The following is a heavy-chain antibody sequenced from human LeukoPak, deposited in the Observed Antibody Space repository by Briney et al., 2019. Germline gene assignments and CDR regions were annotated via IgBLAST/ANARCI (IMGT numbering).Heavy chain of an antibody. Sequence: SVKVSCKASGGTFSSYAISWVRQAPGQGLEWMGGIIPIFGTANYAQKFQGRVTITTDESTSTAYMELSSLRAEDTAVYYCAREAVVVAFNWFDPWGQGTLVTVSS. CDR1: GGTFSSYA. CDR3: AREAVVVAFNWFDP. D-gene: IGHD2-15*01. J-gene: IGHJ5*02. V-gene: IGHV1-69*05. CDR2: IIPIFGTA.